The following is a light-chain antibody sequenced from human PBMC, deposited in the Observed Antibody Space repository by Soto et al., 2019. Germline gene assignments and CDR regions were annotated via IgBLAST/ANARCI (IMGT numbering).Light chain of an antibody. CDR2: RNN. CDR1: SSDIGSSY. J-gene: IGLJ3*02. V-gene: IGLV1-47*01. CDR3: AAWDVSLSGPWV. Sequence: QSVLTQPPSASGTPGQRVTISCSGSSSDIGSSYVYWYQQLPGTAPKLLIYRNNQRPSGVPDRFSGSNSGTSASLAIGGLRSEDEADYYCAAWDVSLSGPWVFGGGTQLTVL.